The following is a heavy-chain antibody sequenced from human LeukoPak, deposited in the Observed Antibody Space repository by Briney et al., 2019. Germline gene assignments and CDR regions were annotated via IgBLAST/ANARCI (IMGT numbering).Heavy chain of an antibody. Sequence: PSETLSLTCTVSGGSISSHYWSWIRQSPGKGLEWIGYIYYSGSTNYNPSLKSRVTISVDTSKNQFSLKLSSVTAADTAVYYCARDFSSSSSVYYYYYMDVWGKGTTVTVSS. CDR1: GGSISSHY. V-gene: IGHV4-59*11. D-gene: IGHD6-6*01. J-gene: IGHJ6*03. CDR3: ARDFSSSSSVYYYYYMDV. CDR2: IYYSGST.